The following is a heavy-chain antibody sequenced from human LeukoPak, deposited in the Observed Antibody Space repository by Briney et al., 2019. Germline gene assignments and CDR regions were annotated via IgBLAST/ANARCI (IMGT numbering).Heavy chain of an antibody. Sequence: ASVKVSCKASGYTFTTYEIIWVRQAPGQGLEWMGWINTRNGNANYAHQLQGRVTMTTDTSTSTSYMELASLRFDDTAIYYCARNHLGLGLWGQGTLVTISS. CDR1: GYTFTTYE. CDR2: INTRNGNA. J-gene: IGHJ4*02. D-gene: IGHD3-16*01. V-gene: IGHV1-18*01. CDR3: ARNHLGLGL.